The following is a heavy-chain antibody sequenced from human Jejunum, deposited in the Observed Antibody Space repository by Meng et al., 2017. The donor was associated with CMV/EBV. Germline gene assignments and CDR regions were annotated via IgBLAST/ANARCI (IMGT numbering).Heavy chain of an antibody. D-gene: IGHD5-18*01. J-gene: IGHJ4*02. CDR1: GFTFSSYE. CDR3: ARSGYSSAFGY. Sequence: AASGFTFSSYEMNWVRQAPGKGLEWVSYISSSAGIINYADSVKGRFTISRDNSENALYLQMNSLRAEDTAIYYCARSGYSSAFGYWGQGTLVTVSS. V-gene: IGHV3-48*03. CDR2: ISSSAGII.